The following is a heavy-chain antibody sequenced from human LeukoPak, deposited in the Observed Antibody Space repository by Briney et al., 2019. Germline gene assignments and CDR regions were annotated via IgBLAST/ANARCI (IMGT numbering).Heavy chain of an antibody. J-gene: IGHJ4*02. D-gene: IGHD4-17*01. Sequence: ASVKVSCKVSGYTLTELSMHWVRQAPGKGLEWMGGFDPEDGETIYAQKFQGRVTMTEDTSTDTAYMELSSLRSEDTAVYYCATDRGDYGDYRYFDYWGQGTLVTVSS. V-gene: IGHV1-24*01. CDR1: GYTLTELS. CDR2: FDPEDGET. CDR3: ATDRGDYGDYRYFDY.